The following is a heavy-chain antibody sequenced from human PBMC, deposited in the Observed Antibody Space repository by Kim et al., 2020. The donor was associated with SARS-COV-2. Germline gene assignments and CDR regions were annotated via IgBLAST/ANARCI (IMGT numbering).Heavy chain of an antibody. CDR2: TT. CDR3: ARAPWLLPGY. Sequence: TTNYNPSLKSRVTISVDTSKNQFSLKLSSATAADTAVYYCARAPWLLPGYWGQGTLVTVSS. J-gene: IGHJ4*02. D-gene: IGHD2-15*01. V-gene: IGHV4-59*01.